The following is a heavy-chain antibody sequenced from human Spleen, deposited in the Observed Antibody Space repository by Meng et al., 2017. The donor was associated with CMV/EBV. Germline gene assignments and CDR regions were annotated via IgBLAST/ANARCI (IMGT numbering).Heavy chain of an antibody. CDR1: GGSISSSDYY. CDR2: IYYSGST. J-gene: IGHJ4*02. CDR3: ARGRASYDFWSGLY. V-gene: IGHV4-39*07. D-gene: IGHD3-3*01. Sequence: SETLSLTCTVSGGSISSSDYYWGWIRQPPGKGLEWIGSIYYSGSTYYNPSLKSRVTISVDTSKNQFSLKLSSVTAADTAVYYCARGRASYDFWSGLYWGQGTLVTVSS.